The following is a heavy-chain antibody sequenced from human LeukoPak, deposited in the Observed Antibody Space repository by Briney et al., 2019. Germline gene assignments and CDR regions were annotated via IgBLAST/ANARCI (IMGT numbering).Heavy chain of an antibody. CDR1: GYTFTSYY. CDR3: ARDHYYDSSGYYGN. D-gene: IGHD3-22*01. Sequence: GASVTVSCKASGYTFTSYYMHWVRQAPGQGLEWMGIINPSGGSTSYAQKFQGRVTMTTDTSTSTAYMELRSMRSDDTAVYYCARDHYYDSSGYYGNWGQGNLVTMSS. CDR2: INPSGGST. V-gene: IGHV1-46*01. J-gene: IGHJ4*02.